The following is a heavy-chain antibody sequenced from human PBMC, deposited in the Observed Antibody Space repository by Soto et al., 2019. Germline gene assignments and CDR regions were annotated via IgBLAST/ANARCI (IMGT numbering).Heavy chain of an antibody. D-gene: IGHD2-2*01. Sequence: QAQLVQSGAEVKKPGASVQVSCTASGLTFTTNYIHWVRQAPGQGPEWMGMINPGTGSTTYAAKLQGRVASTRDTSTSTVYMELSSLTSEDTAVYFCTRDFCTGTSCYLGYFEHWGQGTLVTVSS. CDR3: TRDFCTGTSCYLGYFEH. CDR2: INPGTGST. CDR1: GLTFTTNY. J-gene: IGHJ1*01. V-gene: IGHV1-46*03.